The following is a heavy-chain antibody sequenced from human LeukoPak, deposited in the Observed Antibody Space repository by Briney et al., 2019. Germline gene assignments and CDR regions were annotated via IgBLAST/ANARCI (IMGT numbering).Heavy chain of an antibody. CDR3: ARLPVNDSFDI. CDR1: GGSTRSSAYY. Sequence: SETLSLTCTVSGGSTRSSAYYWGWIRQPPGKGLEWIGTVYYSGSTYYNPSLKSRVTISIDTSNNQFSLNLSSVTAADTAVFYCARLPVNDSFDIWGQGTMVTVS. CDR2: VYYSGST. J-gene: IGHJ3*02. V-gene: IGHV4-39*01.